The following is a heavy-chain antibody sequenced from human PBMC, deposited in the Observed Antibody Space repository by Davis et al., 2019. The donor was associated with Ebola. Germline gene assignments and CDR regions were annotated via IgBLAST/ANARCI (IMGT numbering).Heavy chain of an antibody. V-gene: IGHV3-48*02. CDR1: GFTFSSYS. Sequence: PGGSLRLSCAASGFTFSSYSMNWVRQAPGKGLEWVSYISSSSSTIYYADSVKGRFTISRDNAKNSLYLQMNSLRDEDTAVYYCARDGPMTTVTTLFDYWGQGTLVTVSS. J-gene: IGHJ4*02. D-gene: IGHD4-11*01. CDR2: ISSSSSTI. CDR3: ARDGPMTTVTTLFDY.